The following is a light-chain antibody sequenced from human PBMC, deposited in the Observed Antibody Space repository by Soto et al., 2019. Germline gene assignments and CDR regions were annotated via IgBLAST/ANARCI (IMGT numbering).Light chain of an antibody. CDR1: QSVSSN. CDR3: QQDNNWPPWT. J-gene: IGKJ1*01. Sequence: EIVMTQSPATLSVSPGERATLSCRASQSVSSNLAWYQQIPGQAPRLLIYGASTRATGIPVRFSGSGSETEFTLTISSLQSEDFAVYYCQQDNNWPPWTFGQGTKVEIK. CDR2: GAS. V-gene: IGKV3-15*01.